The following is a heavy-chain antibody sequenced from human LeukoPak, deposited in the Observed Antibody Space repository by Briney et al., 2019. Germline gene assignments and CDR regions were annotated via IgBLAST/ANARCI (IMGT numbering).Heavy chain of an antibody. J-gene: IGHJ4*02. V-gene: IGHV4-39*07. CDR2: INHSGST. CDR3: ARRYSSSGDFDY. CDR1: GGSISSSSYY. Sequence: SETLSLTCTVSGGSISSSSYYWSWIRQPPGTGLEWIGEINHSGSTNYNPSLKSRVTISVDTSKNQFSLKLSSVTAADTAVYYCARRYSSSGDFDYWGQGTLVTVSS. D-gene: IGHD6-6*01.